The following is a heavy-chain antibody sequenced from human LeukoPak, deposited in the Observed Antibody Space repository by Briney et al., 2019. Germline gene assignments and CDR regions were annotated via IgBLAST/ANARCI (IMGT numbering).Heavy chain of an antibody. CDR1: GGSMSHYY. Sequence: SETLSLTCSVFGGSMSHYYWNWVRQSPGKGLEWIGYISYSGDAKYSPSLQSRVTMSVDTSKNQFSLKLSSVTAADTAVYYCARDSLQYSIAGDYWGQGTLVTVSS. D-gene: IGHD4-11*01. J-gene: IGHJ4*02. CDR2: ISYSGDA. V-gene: IGHV4-59*12. CDR3: ARDSLQYSIAGDY.